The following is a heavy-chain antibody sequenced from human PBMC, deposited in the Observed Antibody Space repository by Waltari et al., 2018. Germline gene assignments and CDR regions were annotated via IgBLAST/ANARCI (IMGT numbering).Heavy chain of an antibody. D-gene: IGHD3-10*01. V-gene: IGHV4-39*01. CDR3: ARLTTVVGGVISFNSRFDS. CDR1: GGSMSSRLTY. J-gene: IGHJ4*02. CDR2: VYYRGAT. Sequence: QLQESGPGLVNPSEILSLTCTVTGGSMSSRLTYWGWVRQSPGKGLEWLGSVYYRGATHYNPSVKGRVNISVDTSKKQVSLRLTSVTAADTAVYYCARLTTVVGGVISFNSRFDSWGQGALVTVSS.